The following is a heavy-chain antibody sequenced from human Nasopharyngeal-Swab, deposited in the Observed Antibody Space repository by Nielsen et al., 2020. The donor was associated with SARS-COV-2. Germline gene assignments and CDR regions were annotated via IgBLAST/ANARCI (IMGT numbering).Heavy chain of an antibody. J-gene: IGHJ4*02. CDR3: ARDPSGIAVAGTEYFDY. D-gene: IGHD6-19*01. V-gene: IGHV3-33*01. Sequence: GESLKISCAASGFSFNNHGMHWVRQAPGKGLEWVAVIWSDGKTTKYADSVKGRFTISRDHAKNSMYLQMNSLRAEDMAVYYCARDPSGIAVAGTEYFDYWGQGTLVTVSS. CDR2: IWSDGKTT. CDR1: GFSFNNHG.